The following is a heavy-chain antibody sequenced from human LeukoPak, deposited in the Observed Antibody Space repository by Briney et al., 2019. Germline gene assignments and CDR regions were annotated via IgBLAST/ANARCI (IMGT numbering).Heavy chain of an antibody. CDR1: GYPFTSYA. CDR2: ISPYTGDT. V-gene: IGHV1-18*01. D-gene: IGHD3-16*01. Sequence: SVKVSRKASGYPFTSYAISWVRPAHGQGLEWKGWISPYTGDTYYAKKLQGRVTTTTDTSTTTAYMDVKSLESDDTAVYYCARAGQGGALDYWGRGTLVTVSS. J-gene: IGHJ4*02. CDR3: ARAGQGGALDY.